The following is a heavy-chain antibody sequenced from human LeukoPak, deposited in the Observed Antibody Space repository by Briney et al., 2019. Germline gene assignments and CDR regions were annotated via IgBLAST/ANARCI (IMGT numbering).Heavy chain of an antibody. CDR2: INWNSDSI. CDR3: ARSDVLYASQGEARYFNH. J-gene: IGHJ4*02. CDR1: GFTFDDYA. D-gene: IGHD3-16*01. Sequence: GGSLRLSCAVSGFTFDDYAMHWVRQVPGKGLEWVSGINWNSDSIGYADSVKGRFTTSRDNAKNSLYLQMNSLRSDDTAVYYCARSDVLYASQGEARYFNHWGQGTLVTVSS. V-gene: IGHV3-9*01.